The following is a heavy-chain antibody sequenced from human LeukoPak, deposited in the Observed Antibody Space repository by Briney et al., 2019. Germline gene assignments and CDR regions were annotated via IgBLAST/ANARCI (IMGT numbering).Heavy chain of an antibody. CDR3: ARGDTIVPDD. Sequence: GGSLRLSCAVSGFTFSSYWMSWVRQAPGKGLEWVANINQDGSEKYYVDSMKGRFTISRDNAKNSLYLQMNSLRVEDTAVYYCARGDTIVPDDWGQGTLVTVSS. J-gene: IGHJ4*02. V-gene: IGHV3-7*01. CDR1: GFTFSSYW. D-gene: IGHD1-26*01. CDR2: INQDGSEK.